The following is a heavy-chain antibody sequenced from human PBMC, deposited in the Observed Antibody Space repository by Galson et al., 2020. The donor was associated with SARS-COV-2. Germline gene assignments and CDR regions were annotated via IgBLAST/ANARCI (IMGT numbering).Heavy chain of an antibody. D-gene: IGHD3-16*01. V-gene: IGHV3-74*01. J-gene: IGHJ4*02. CDR2: IYSEGSST. Sequence: GGSLRLSCAASGFTFSSYWMHWVRQAAGKGLVWVSRIYSEGSSTSYADSVKGRFTISGDDAKNTLYLHMRSLRAEDTAVYYCARGDMRNDYFDYWGQGTLVTVSS. CDR1: GFTFSSYW. CDR3: ARGDMRNDYFDY.